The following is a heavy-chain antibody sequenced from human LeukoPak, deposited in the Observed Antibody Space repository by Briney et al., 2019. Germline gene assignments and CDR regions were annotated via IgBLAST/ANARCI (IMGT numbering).Heavy chain of an antibody. CDR2: ISAYNGNT. CDR1: GYTFTSYG. J-gene: IGHJ5*02. D-gene: IGHD6-19*01. Sequence: ASVKVSCKASGYTFTSYGISWVRQAPGQGLEWMGWISAYNGNTNYAQKLQGRATMTTDTSTSTAYMELRSLRSDDTAVYYCARMVKGAVAGTIWFDPWGQGTLVTVSS. V-gene: IGHV1-18*01. CDR3: ARMVKGAVAGTIWFDP.